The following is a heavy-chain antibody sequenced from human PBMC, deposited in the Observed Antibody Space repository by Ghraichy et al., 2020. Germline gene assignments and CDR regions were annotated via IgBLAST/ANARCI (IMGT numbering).Heavy chain of an antibody. CDR3: AKDIGYSYGVSYYGMDV. V-gene: IGHV3-9*01. CDR1: GFTFDDYA. J-gene: IGHJ6*01. D-gene: IGHD5-18*01. CDR2: ISWNSGSI. Sequence: GGSLRLSCAASGFTFDDYAMHWVRQAPGKGLEWVSGISWNSGSIGYADSVKGRFTISRDNAKNSLYLQMNSLRTEDTALYYCAKDIGYSYGVSYYGMDVWGQGTTVTVSS.